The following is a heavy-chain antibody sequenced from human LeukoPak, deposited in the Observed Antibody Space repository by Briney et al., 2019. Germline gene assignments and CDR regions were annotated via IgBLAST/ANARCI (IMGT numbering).Heavy chain of an antibody. V-gene: IGHV3-23*01. CDR2: ISGSGGST. D-gene: IGHD5-18*01. Sequence: GGSLRLSCADSGFTFSSYAMSWVRQAPGTGLEWVSAISGSGGSTYYADSVKGRFTISRDNTKNTLYLQMNSLRAEDTAVYYCAKVRGYGYGPFDYWGQGTLVTVSS. CDR3: AKVRGYGYGPFDY. J-gene: IGHJ4*02. CDR1: GFTFSSYA.